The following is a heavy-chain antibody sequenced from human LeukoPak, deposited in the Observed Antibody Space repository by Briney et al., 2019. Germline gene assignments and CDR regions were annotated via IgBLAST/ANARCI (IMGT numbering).Heavy chain of an antibody. CDR1: GGSFSGYY. V-gene: IGHV4-34*01. J-gene: IGHJ6*02. D-gene: IGHD2-8*01. CDR3: ARGRGSIVLMVYARKYGMDV. CDR2: INHSGGT. Sequence: SETLSLTCAVYGGSFSGYYWSWIRQPPGKGLEWIGEINHSGGTNYNPSLKSRVTISVDTSKNQFSLKLSSVTAADTAVYYCARGRGSIVLMVYARKYGMDVWGQGTTVTVSS.